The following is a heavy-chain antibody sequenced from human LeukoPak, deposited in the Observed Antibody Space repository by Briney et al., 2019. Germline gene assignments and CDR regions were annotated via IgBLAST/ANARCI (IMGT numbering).Heavy chain of an antibody. CDR3: ARAFLTGDKGPGAFDI. CDR2: IIPIFGTA. Sequence: ASVKVSCKASGGTFSSYAISWVRQAPGQGLEWMGGIIPIFGTANYAQKFQGRVTITADESTSTAYMELSSLRSEDTAVYCCARAFLTGDKGPGAFDIWGQGTMVTVSS. J-gene: IGHJ3*02. D-gene: IGHD7-27*01. CDR1: GGTFSSYA. V-gene: IGHV1-69*13.